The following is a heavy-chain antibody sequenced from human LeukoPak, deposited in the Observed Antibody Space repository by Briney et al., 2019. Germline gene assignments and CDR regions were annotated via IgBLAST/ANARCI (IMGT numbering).Heavy chain of an antibody. CDR1: GFIFSNYA. CDR3: VKGPRPDITVAHTVEN. V-gene: IGHV3-23*01. CDR2: ISSRGDNT. Sequence: GGSLRLSCAASGFIFSNYAMSWVRQAPGRGLEWVSTISSRGDNTYVADSVKGRFTISRDNSKNSLYLQMNTVRAEDTAVYYCVKGPRPDITVAHTVENWGQGTLVTVSS. J-gene: IGHJ4*02. D-gene: IGHD6-19*01.